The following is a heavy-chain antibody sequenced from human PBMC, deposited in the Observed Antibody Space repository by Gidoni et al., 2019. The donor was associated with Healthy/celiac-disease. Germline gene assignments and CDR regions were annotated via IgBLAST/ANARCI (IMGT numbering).Heavy chain of an antibody. CDR1: GFTVSSNY. D-gene: IGHD3-10*01. V-gene: IGHV3-66*02. J-gene: IGHJ4*02. Sequence: EVQLVESGGGLVQPGGCLRLSCAASGFTVSSNYMSWLLQDPGKGLECVSVIYSGCSTYYADSVKGRFTISRDNSKNTLYLQMNSLRAEDTAVYYCAREIPYYYGSGTYYFDYWGQGTLVTVSS. CDR2: IYSGCST. CDR3: AREIPYYYGSGTYYFDY.